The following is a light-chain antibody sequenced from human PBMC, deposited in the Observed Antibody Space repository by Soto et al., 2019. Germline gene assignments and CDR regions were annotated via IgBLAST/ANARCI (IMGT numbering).Light chain of an antibody. CDR3: SAFAATTAFAVL. Sequence: QSALTQPPSVSGSPGQSVTISCTGTSRDVGAYNYVSWYQKYPGKAPKLMIHEVNQRPSGVPARFSGSKSGNTASLTVYGLQTEDEADYYCSAFAATTAFAVLFGGGTKLTVL. J-gene: IGLJ3*02. V-gene: IGLV2-8*01. CDR2: EVN. CDR1: SRDVGAYNY.